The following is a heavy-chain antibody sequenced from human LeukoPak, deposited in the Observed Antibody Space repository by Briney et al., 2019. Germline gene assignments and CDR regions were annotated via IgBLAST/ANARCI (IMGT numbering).Heavy chain of an antibody. CDR1: GFTFNSFW. CDR2: INTDGTTI. D-gene: IGHD6-25*01. CDR3: VKAAAGSFDY. V-gene: IGHV3-74*01. J-gene: IGHJ4*02. Sequence: PGGSLRLSCAASGFTFNSFWMHWVRQAPGKGLVWVSRINTDGTTINYADSVKGRFTISRDNAKNTLYLQMNSLRAEDTAVYYCVKAAAGSFDYWGQGTLVTVSS.